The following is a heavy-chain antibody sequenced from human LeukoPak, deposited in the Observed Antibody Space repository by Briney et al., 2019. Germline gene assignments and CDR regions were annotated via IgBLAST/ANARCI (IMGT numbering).Heavy chain of an antibody. CDR3: AKDVTVTKVGAFDI. D-gene: IGHD4-17*01. Sequence: GGSLRLSCAASGFTFSSYGMHWVRQAPGKGLGWVAFIRYDGSNKYYADSVKGRFTISRDNSTNTLYLQMNSLRAEDTAVYYCAKDVTVTKVGAFDIXGQGTMVTVSS. V-gene: IGHV3-30*02. CDR2: IRYDGSNK. J-gene: IGHJ3*02. CDR1: GFTFSSYG.